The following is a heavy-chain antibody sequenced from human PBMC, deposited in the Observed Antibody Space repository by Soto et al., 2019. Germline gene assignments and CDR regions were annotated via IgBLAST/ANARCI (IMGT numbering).Heavy chain of an antibody. V-gene: IGHV4-59*01. Sequence: SETLSLTCTVSGGSISSYYLSWIRQPPGKGLEWIGYIYYSGSTNYNPSLKSRVTISVDTSKNQFSLKLSSVTAADTAVYYCARDRRFDYWGQGTLVTVSS. CDR1: GGSISSYY. J-gene: IGHJ4*02. CDR3: ARDRRFDY. CDR2: IYYSGST.